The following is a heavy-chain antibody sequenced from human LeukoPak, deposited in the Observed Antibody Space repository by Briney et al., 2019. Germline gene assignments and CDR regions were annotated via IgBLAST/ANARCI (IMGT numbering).Heavy chain of an antibody. CDR1: GFTFSSYS. J-gene: IGHJ4*02. CDR3: ARDHATDFDY. Sequence: GGSLRLSCAASGFTFSSYSMNWVRQAPGKGLEWVLSISSSSSYIYYADSVKGRFTISRDNAKNSLYLQMNSLRAEDTAAYYCARDHATDFDYWGQGTLVTVSS. CDR2: ISSSSSYI. V-gene: IGHV3-21*01. D-gene: IGHD1-26*01.